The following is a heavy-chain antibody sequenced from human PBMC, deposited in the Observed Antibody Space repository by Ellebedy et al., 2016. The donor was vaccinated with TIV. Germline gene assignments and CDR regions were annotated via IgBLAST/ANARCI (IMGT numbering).Heavy chain of an antibody. CDR2: IYYSGST. Sequence: MPSETLSLTCTVPGGSISSSSYYWGWIRQPPGKGLEWIGSIYYSGSTYYNPSLKSRVTISVDTSKNQFSLKLSSVTAAETAVYYCARHGQGGQWELPKGIDYWGQGTLVTVSS. CDR3: ARHGQGGQWELPKGIDY. J-gene: IGHJ4*02. V-gene: IGHV4-39*01. CDR1: GGSISSSSYY. D-gene: IGHD1-26*01.